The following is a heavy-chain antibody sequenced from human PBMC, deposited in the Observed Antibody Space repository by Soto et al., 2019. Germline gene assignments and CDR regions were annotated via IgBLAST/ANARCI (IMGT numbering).Heavy chain of an antibody. V-gene: IGHV4-34*01. D-gene: IGHD2-15*01. Sequence: SETLSLTCAVYGGSFSGYYWSWIRQPPGKGLEWIGEINHSGSTNYNPSLKSRVTISVDTSKNQFSLKLSSVTAADTAVYYCARGGYCSGGSCYFAYWGQRTLVTVSS. CDR3: ARGGYCSGGSCYFAY. CDR2: INHSGST. CDR1: GGSFSGYY. J-gene: IGHJ4*02.